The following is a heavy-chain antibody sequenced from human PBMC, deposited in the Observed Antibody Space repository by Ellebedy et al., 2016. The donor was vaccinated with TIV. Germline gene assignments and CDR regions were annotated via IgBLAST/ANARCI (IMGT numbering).Heavy chain of an antibody. D-gene: IGHD2/OR15-2a*01. Sequence: ASVKVSCKASGYTFTSFGISWLRQAPGQGLEWMGWISTYNGNTKYAQKVQGRVTMTTDTPTSTGYMELRSLRSDDTAVYYCARRNTDLVTVEEYYYYMDVWGKGTTVTVSS. CDR3: ARRNTDLVTVEEYYYYMDV. V-gene: IGHV1-18*04. J-gene: IGHJ6*03. CDR1: GYTFTSFG. CDR2: ISTYNGNT.